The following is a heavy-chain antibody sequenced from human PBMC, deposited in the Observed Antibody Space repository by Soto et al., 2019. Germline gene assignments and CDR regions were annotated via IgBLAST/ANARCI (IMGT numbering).Heavy chain of an antibody. CDR1: GFTFSNYG. D-gene: IGHD1-26*01. J-gene: IGHJ4*02. V-gene: IGHV3-23*01. Sequence: GGSLRLSCAASGFTFSNYGMSWVRQAPGKGLEWVSALPEIGTNTYYADSVKGRFTISIDNSKNTLFLQINNLTAGDTAVYYCAKKSGVGATWYFDYWGQGALVTVSS. CDR2: LPEIGTNT. CDR3: AKKSGVGATWYFDY.